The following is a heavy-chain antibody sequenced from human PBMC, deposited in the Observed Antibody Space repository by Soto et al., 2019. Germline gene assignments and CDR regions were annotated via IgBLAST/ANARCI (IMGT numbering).Heavy chain of an antibody. Sequence: PGGSLRLSCVASGFSLANFPMNWVRQTPGKGLEWISYISPRGYNIYYAESVKGRFTISRDNARNSLFLQMNSLRDEDAALYYCAKGPHPNLGWPYYFDSWGQGVPVTVSS. J-gene: IGHJ4*02. CDR3: AKGPHPNLGWPYYFDS. D-gene: IGHD6-19*01. CDR1: GFSLANFP. CDR2: ISPRGYNI. V-gene: IGHV3-48*02.